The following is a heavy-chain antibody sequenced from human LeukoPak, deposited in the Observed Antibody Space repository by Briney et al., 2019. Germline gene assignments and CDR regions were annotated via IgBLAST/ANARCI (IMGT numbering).Heavy chain of an antibody. CDR1: GYTFTSYG. CDR2: ITAYNGNT. CDR3: ARTMHYDYVWGSSADAFDI. D-gene: IGHD3-16*01. V-gene: IGHV1-18*01. Sequence: ASVKVSCTASGYTFTSYGISWVRQAPGQGLEWMGWITAYNGNTNYAQKLQGRVTMTTDTSTSTAYMELRSLRSDDTAVYYCARTMHYDYVWGSSADAFDIWGQGTMVTVSS. J-gene: IGHJ3*02.